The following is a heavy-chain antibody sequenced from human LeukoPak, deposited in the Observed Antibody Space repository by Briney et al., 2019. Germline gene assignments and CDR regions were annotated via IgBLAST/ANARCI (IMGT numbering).Heavy chain of an antibody. D-gene: IGHD3-10*01. CDR1: GFTFSSYW. CDR2: IKQDGSEK. Sequence: PGGSLRLSCAGSGFTFSSYWMSWVRQAPGKGLEWVANIKQDGSEKYYVDSVKGRFTISRDNAKNSLYLQMNSLRAEDTAVYYCARDPYGSWSYSRFDPWGQGTLVTVSS. V-gene: IGHV3-7*01. CDR3: ARDPYGSWSYSRFDP. J-gene: IGHJ5*02.